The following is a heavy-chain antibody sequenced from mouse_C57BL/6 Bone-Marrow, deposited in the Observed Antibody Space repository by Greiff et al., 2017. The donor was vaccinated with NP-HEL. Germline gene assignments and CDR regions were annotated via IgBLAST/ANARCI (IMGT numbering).Heavy chain of an antibody. CDR2: IWSGGST. J-gene: IGHJ3*01. CDR3: ARPSYYSNYGVFAY. CDR1: GFSLTSYG. D-gene: IGHD2-5*01. Sequence: VQGVESGPGLVQPSQSLSITCTVSGFSLTSYGVHWVRQSPGKGLEWLGVIWSGGSTDYNAAFISRLSISKDNSKSQVFFKMNSLQADDTAIYYCARPSYYSNYGVFAYWGQGTLVTVSA. V-gene: IGHV2-2*01.